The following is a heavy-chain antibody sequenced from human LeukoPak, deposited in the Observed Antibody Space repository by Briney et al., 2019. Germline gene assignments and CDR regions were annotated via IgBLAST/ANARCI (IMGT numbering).Heavy chain of an antibody. Sequence: SETLSLTCAVYGGSFSGYYWSWIRQPPGKGLEWIGEINHSGSTNYNPSLESRVTISVDTSKNQFSLKLSSVTAADTAVYYCARAESSGWYLGYFDYWGQGTLVTVSS. CDR1: GGSFSGYY. D-gene: IGHD6-19*01. J-gene: IGHJ4*02. CDR2: INHSGST. CDR3: ARAESSGWYLGYFDY. V-gene: IGHV4-34*01.